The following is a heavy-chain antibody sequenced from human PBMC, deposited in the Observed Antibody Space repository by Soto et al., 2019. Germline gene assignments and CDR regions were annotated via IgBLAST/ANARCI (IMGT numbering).Heavy chain of an antibody. Sequence: GASVKVSCKASGYTFASHGFYWVRQAPGQGLEWMGWISGFNGNTDYAQKFQGRVTLTTDTSTSTAYMELRSLRSDDTAVYCCARVDHRGVAVARDYWGQGTLVTVSS. CDR1: GYTFASHG. J-gene: IGHJ4*02. D-gene: IGHD6-19*01. CDR2: ISGFNGNT. CDR3: ARVDHRGVAVARDY. V-gene: IGHV1-18*01.